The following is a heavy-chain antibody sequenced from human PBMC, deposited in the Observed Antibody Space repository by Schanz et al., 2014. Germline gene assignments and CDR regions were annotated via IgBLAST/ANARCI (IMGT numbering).Heavy chain of an antibody. D-gene: IGHD4-17*01. J-gene: IGHJ3*02. Sequence: EVQLMESGGGLVKPGGSLRLSCVASGFAFSSFAMTWVRQAPGRGLEWVSAISGSGGSTYYADSVKGRFTMSRDNSKNTLYLQMNTLRAEDTAVYYCARKMKLGVYGGKGHDSLDIWGQGTMVTVSS. V-gene: IGHV3-23*01. CDR1: GFAFSSFA. CDR3: ARKMKLGVYGGKGHDSLDI. CDR2: ISGSGGST.